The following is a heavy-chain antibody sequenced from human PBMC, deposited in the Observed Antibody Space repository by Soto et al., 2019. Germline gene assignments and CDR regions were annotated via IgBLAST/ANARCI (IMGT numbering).Heavy chain of an antibody. V-gene: IGHV1-69*13. J-gene: IGHJ6*02. CDR2: IIPIFGTA. CDR1: GGTFSSYA. Sequence: SVKVSCKASGGTFSSYAISWVRQAPGQGLEWMGGIIPIFGTANYAQKFQGRVTITAGESTSTAYMELSSLRSEDTAVYYCARENYDILTGYYYYYGMDVWGQGTTVTVSS. D-gene: IGHD3-9*01. CDR3: ARENYDILTGYYYYYGMDV.